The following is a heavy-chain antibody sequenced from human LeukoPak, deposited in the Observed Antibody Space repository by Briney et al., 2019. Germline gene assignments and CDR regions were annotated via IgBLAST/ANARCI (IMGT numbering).Heavy chain of an antibody. CDR1: GYTFTGYY. CDR2: INPNSGGT. V-gene: IGHV1-2*07. CDR3: AKEYPRIAASGTQKKLLDY. Sequence: ASVKVSCKPSGYTFTGYYIHWERQAPGQGLEWMGWINPNSGGTNLAHKFQDRVTMTRDTSINTVYMDLTRLRSDDTAVYYCAKEYPRIAASGTQKKLLDYWGQGTVVTVS. D-gene: IGHD6-25*01. J-gene: IGHJ4*02.